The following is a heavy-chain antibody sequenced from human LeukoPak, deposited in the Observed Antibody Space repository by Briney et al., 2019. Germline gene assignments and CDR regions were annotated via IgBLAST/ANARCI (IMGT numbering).Heavy chain of an antibody. CDR2: ISYDVSNK. D-gene: IGHD2-2*02. CDR3: AKSAMHTLHFVY. CDR1: EFTCSSYG. V-gene: IGHV3-30*18. Sequence: VRSLRLFCAASEFTCSSYGMHWDRQATGKGLECLAVISYDVSNKVYADSVKCRFTVSRDNSKNTSYLQMISLRAEDMAVYYCAKSAMHTLHFVYWGQGALVTVSS. J-gene: IGHJ4*02.